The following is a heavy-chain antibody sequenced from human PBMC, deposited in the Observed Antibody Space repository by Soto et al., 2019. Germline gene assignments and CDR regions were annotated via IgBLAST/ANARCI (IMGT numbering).Heavy chain of an antibody. CDR3: ARRGRYCSGGSCYQYDAFDI. Sequence: SETLSLTCTVSGSSISSYYWSWIRQPPGKGLEWIGYIYYSGSTNYNPSLKSRVTISVDTSKNQFSLKLSSVTAADTAVYYCARRGRYCSGGSCYQYDAFDIWGQGTMVTVSS. CDR2: IYYSGST. CDR1: GSSISSYY. V-gene: IGHV4-59*08. D-gene: IGHD2-15*01. J-gene: IGHJ3*02.